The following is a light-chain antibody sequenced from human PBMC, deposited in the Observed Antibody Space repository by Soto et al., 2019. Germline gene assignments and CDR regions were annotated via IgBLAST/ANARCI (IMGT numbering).Light chain of an antibody. Sequence: DIQMTQSPSTLSASVGDRVTITCRASQSIGVWLAWYQQKPGTAPKLLIYKTSTLDSGVPLRFSGSGSGTEFTLTISSLHPDDFATYYCQQYINYFRTFGQGTKVEIK. CDR2: KTS. V-gene: IGKV1-5*03. CDR1: QSIGVW. CDR3: QQYINYFRT. J-gene: IGKJ1*01.